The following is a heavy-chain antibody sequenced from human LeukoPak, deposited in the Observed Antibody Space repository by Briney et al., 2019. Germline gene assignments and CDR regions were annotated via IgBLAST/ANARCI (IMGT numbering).Heavy chain of an antibody. D-gene: IGHD6-13*01. CDR3: SNGIYSSSY. J-gene: IGHJ4*02. V-gene: IGHV3-7*01. CDR1: GFPFTSYW. Sequence: QSGGSLRLSCAASGFPFTSYWMAWVRQGPGKGLEWLANIKQDGSETYYLDSVRGRFTVSRDNAKSSLCLQMNSLRAEDTAVYYCSNGIYSSSYWGQGTLVTVSS. CDR2: IKQDGSET.